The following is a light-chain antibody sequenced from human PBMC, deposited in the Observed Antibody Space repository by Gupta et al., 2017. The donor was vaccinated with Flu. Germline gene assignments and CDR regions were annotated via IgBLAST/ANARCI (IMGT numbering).Light chain of an antibody. CDR2: AAF. J-gene: IGKJ3*01. Sequence: GDRVTITCRASQGISSYLAWYQQKPGKAPKLLIYAAFTLQSGVASRFSGSGSGTEFTLTISSLQHEDFATYYCQQLNSYPRTFGHGTKVEIK. V-gene: IGKV1-9*01. CDR1: QGISSY. CDR3: QQLNSYPRT.